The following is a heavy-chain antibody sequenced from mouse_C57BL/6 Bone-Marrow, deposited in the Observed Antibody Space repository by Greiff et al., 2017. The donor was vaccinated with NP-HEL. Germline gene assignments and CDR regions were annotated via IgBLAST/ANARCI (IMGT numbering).Heavy chain of an antibody. J-gene: IGHJ1*03. CDR2: ISNGGGST. V-gene: IGHV5-12*01. D-gene: IGHD1-1*01. CDR3: ARPSTVSHWYFDV. CDR1: GFTFSDYY. Sequence: EVQLQESGGGLVQPGGSLKLSCAASGFTFSDYYMYWVRQTPEKRLEWVAYISNGGGSTYYPDTVKGRFTISRDNAKNTLYLQMSRLKSEDTAMYYCARPSTVSHWYFDVWGTGTTVTVSS.